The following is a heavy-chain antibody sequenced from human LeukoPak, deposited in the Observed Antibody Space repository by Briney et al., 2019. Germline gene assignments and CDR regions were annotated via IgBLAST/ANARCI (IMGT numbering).Heavy chain of an antibody. CDR2: FTASGGST. J-gene: IGHJ4*02. V-gene: IGHV3-23*01. CDR1: GFTFSSYA. Sequence: GGSLRLSCAASGFTFSSYAMSWVRQAPGKGLEWVAVFTASGGSTKYADSVKGRFTISRDNSKNTLYLQMNSLRAEDTAVYYCAKDAVAPGSGGDYFDYWGQGTLVTVSS. CDR3: AKDAVAPGSGGDYFDY. D-gene: IGHD3-10*01.